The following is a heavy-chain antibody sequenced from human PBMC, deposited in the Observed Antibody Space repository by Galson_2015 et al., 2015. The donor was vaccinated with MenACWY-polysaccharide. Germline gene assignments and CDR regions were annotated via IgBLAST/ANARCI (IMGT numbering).Heavy chain of an antibody. CDR3: VRDLTGLQLLCKRFDH. Sequence: SLRLSCAASGFTFSSYWMSWVRQAPGKGLEWVAVIKQDGSEKSHVDSVKGRFTISRDNTKNSVYLQMNNLRAEDTAVYYCVRDLTGLQLLCKRFDHWGQGTLVTVSS. J-gene: IGHJ4*02. V-gene: IGHV3-7*01. CDR2: IKQDGSEK. D-gene: IGHD2-2*01. CDR1: GFTFSSYW.